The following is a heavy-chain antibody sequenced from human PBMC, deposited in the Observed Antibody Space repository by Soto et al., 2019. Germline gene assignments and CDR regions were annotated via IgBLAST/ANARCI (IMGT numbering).Heavy chain of an antibody. CDR2: IYYSGST. V-gene: IGHV4-59*08. CDR1: GGSISSYY. CDR3: ARQARYCSGGSCYRAPFDY. J-gene: IGHJ4*02. Sequence: PSETLSLTCTVSGGSISSYYWSWIRQPPGKGLEWIGYIYYSGSTNYNPSLKSRVTISVDTPKNQFSLKLSSVTAADTAVYYCARQARYCSGGSCYRAPFDYWGQGTLVTVSS. D-gene: IGHD2-15*01.